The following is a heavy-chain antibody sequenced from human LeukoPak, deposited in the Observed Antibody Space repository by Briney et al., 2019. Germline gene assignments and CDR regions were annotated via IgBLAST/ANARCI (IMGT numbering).Heavy chain of an antibody. CDR2: ISGSGGST. CDR3: AKELVGTSPRGWFDP. D-gene: IGHD1-26*01. Sequence: GGSLRLSCAASGFTFSSYAMSWVRQAPGKGLEWVSTISGSGGSTYYADSVQGRFTISRDNSKNTLFLQMNSLRAEDTSVYYCAKELVGTSPRGWFDPWGQGTLVTVSS. V-gene: IGHV3-23*01. J-gene: IGHJ5*02. CDR1: GFTFSSYA.